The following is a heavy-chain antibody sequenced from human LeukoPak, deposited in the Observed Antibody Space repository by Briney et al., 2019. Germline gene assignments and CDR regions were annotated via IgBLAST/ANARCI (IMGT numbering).Heavy chain of an antibody. CDR2: IASDGSST. J-gene: IGHJ4*02. V-gene: IGHV3-74*01. CDR3: ARGRPHGNDY. CDR1: GFTFSSYW. Sequence: GGSLRPSCAASGFTFSSYWMNWVRQAPGKGLVWVSRIASDGSSTTYADSVKGRFSISRDNAKNTLYLQMNSLRVGDTAVYYCARGRPHGNDYWGQGTLVTVSS. D-gene: IGHD4-23*01.